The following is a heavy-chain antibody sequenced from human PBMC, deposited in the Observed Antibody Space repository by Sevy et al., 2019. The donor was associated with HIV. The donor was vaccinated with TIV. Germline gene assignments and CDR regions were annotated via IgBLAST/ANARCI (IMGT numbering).Heavy chain of an antibody. J-gene: IGHJ4*02. V-gene: IGHV3-30*04. Sequence: GGSLRLSCAASGFSLSDHAVSWVRQTPGKGLEWLAVISYNGRNQHYADSVKGRFTISKDDSKNTLYLQLNSRRAEDTAVYYCARFVGYCSGGRCSIIDFWGQGTLVTVSS. D-gene: IGHD2-15*01. CDR3: ARFVGYCSGGRCSIIDF. CDR1: GFSLSDHA. CDR2: ISYNGRNQ.